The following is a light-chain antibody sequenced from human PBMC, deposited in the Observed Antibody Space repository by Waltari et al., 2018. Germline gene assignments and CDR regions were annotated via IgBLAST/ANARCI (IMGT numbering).Light chain of an antibody. J-gene: IGLJ3*02. Sequence: QSVLTQPPSLSGAPGQMVTISCTRRHSNIGIGYGVTWYQLIPGTAPKLLIYDNTDRPSGVPDRFSGSKSGTSASLAITGLQAEDEADYYCQSYDSSLSVWVFGGGTKLTVL. CDR2: DNT. CDR3: QSYDSSLSVWV. CDR1: HSNIGIGYG. V-gene: IGLV1-40*01.